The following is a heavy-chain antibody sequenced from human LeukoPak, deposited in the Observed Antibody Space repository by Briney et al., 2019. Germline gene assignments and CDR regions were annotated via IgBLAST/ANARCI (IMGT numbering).Heavy chain of an antibody. CDR2: IYHGGST. CDR3: ARGMTTGWFDP. Sequence: SETLSLTCIVSRGSISSYYWSWIRQPPGKGLEWIGYIYHGGSTNYNPSLKSRVTISVDTSKNQFSLKLSSVTAADTAVYYCARGMTTGWFDPWGQGTLVTVSS. D-gene: IGHD4-17*01. V-gene: IGHV4-59*12. J-gene: IGHJ5*02. CDR1: RGSISSYY.